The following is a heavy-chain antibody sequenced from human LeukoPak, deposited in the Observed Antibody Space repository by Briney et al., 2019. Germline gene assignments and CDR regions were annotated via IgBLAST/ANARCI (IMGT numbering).Heavy chain of an antibody. Sequence: GGSLRLSCAASGFTFSSYSMNWVRQAPGKGLEWVSSISSSSSYIYYADSVKGRFTISRDNAKNSLYLQINSLRAEDTAVYYCAKELTAGPYFDYWGQGTLVTVSS. D-gene: IGHD6-19*01. CDR3: AKELTAGPYFDY. CDR2: ISSSSSYI. V-gene: IGHV3-21*01. CDR1: GFTFSSYS. J-gene: IGHJ4*02.